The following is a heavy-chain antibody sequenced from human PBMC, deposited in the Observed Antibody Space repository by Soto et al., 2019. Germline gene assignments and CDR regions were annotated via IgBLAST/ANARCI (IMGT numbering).Heavy chain of an antibody. V-gene: IGHV3-30*18. CDR2: VSYDAGYK. Sequence: QVQLVESGGGMVQPGRSLRLSCTVSGFTFSTYDMHCVRQTPGKRPEWVAVVSYDAGYKNYADSVKGRFTISRDNSKNTLYLQMIGLRPEDTAVDYWAKVAISKSCAVTFDSWGQGSLVTVSS. CDR1: GFTFSTYD. CDR3: AKVAISKSCAVTFDS. D-gene: IGHD2-21*02. J-gene: IGHJ4*02.